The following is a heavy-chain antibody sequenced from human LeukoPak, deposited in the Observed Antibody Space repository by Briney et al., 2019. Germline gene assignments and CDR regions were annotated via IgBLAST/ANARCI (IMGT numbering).Heavy chain of an antibody. Sequence: QSGGPLRLSCAASGFTFSSYAMSWVRQAPGKGLEWVSAISGSGGSTYYADSVKGRFTISRDNSKNTLYLQMNSLRAEDTAVYYCAKVDETADYYDSSGYYTFDYWGQGTLVTVSS. CDR2: ISGSGGST. D-gene: IGHD3-22*01. CDR3: AKVDETADYYDSSGYYTFDY. J-gene: IGHJ4*02. CDR1: GFTFSSYA. V-gene: IGHV3-23*01.